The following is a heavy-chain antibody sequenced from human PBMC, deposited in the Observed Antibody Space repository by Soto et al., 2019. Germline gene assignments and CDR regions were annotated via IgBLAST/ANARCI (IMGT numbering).Heavy chain of an antibody. V-gene: IGHV1-18*01. CDR3: ARHRNFFDY. Sequence: QDQLVQSGAEVKKPGASVKVSCKASGYTFNNYGITWVRQAPGQGLEWMGWISPYNGHTNYAQKVKGNVTMTTKAPTSTAYMELSSLRSDDTAVYYWARHRNFFDYWGQGTLVTVSS. CDR1: GYTFNNYG. CDR2: ISPYNGHT. J-gene: IGHJ4*02.